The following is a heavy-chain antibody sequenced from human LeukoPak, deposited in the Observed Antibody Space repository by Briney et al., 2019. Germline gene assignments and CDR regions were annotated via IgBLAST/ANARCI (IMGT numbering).Heavy chain of an antibody. J-gene: IGHJ4*02. V-gene: IGHV1-24*01. CDR2: FDPEDGET. CDR3: ATGHHYYDFWSGYYTLYY. CDR1: GYTLTELS. D-gene: IGHD3-3*01. Sequence: ASVKVSCKVSGYTLTELSMHWVRQAPGKGLEWMGGFDPEDGETIYAQKFQGRVTMTEDTSTDTAYMELSSLRSEDTAVYYCATGHHYYDFWSGYYTLYYWGQGTLVTVSS.